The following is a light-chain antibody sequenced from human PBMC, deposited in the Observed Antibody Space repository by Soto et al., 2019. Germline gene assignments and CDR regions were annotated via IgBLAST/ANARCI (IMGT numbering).Light chain of an antibody. CDR2: DAS. CDR3: QQCTNRPPYT. V-gene: IGKV3-15*01. Sequence: DIVMTQSPATLSVSPGERATLSCRASQSISNNLAWYQQKPGQAPRLLIYDASTKATGVPARFSSSGSGTEFTLAISSLQSEDFAVYYCQQCTNRPPYTFGQGTKLEIK. CDR1: QSISNN. J-gene: IGKJ2*01.